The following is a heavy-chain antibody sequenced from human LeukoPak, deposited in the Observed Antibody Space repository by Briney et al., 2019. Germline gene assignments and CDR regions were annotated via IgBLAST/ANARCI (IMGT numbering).Heavy chain of an antibody. D-gene: IGHD4-23*01. CDR3: ARPKMAVVTPLDY. J-gene: IGHJ4*02. CDR2: INWRSDEI. CDR1: GFTFDNYA. V-gene: IGHV3-9*01. Sequence: HPGRSLRLSCSASGFTFDNYAMHWVRQAPMKGLEWVASINWRSDEIGYADSVKGRFTISRDNSKSTVYLQMNSLRDEDTAVYYCARPKMAVVTPLDYWGQGTLVTVSS.